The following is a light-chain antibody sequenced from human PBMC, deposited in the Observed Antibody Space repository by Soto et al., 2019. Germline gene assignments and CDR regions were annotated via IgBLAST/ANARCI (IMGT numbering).Light chain of an antibody. Sequence: DIQMTQSPSSLSASVGDRVTITCRASQSISSYLHWYQQKPGKAPKLLIYAASSLQSGVPSSFSGSGSGTDFTLTISSLQPEDFATYYCQQSYSTPLFTFGPGTKVDIK. CDR1: QSISSY. CDR3: QQSYSTPLFT. CDR2: AAS. V-gene: IGKV1-39*01. J-gene: IGKJ3*01.